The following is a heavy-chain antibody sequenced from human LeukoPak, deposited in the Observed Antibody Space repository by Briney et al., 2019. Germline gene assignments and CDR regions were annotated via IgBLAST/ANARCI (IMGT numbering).Heavy chain of an antibody. CDR1: GFNVSSNS. J-gene: IGHJ4*02. V-gene: IGHV3-53*01. CDR3: ARDLYSGSYFDS. D-gene: IGHD1-26*01. CDR2: VYSSANT. Sequence: PGGSLRLSCAVSGFNVSSNSMSWVRQAPGKGLEWLSLVYSSANTFYADSVKGRFTISRDISKNTFSLQMNSLRAEDTAVYYCARDLYSGSYFDSWGQGTLVTVSS.